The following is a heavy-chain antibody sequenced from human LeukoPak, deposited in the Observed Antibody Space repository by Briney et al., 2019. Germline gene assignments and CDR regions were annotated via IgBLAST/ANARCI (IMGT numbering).Heavy chain of an antibody. J-gene: IGHJ4*02. D-gene: IGHD3-3*01. CDR3: ARGKFYVFWGGYYDPSLDY. Sequence: ASVKVSCKASGYTFTSYDINWVRQATGQGLEWMGWMNPNSGNTGYAQKFQGRVTMTRNTSISTAYMELSSLRSEDTAVYYCARGKFYVFWGGYYDPSLDYWGQGTLVTVSS. CDR2: MNPNSGNT. CDR1: GYTFTSYD. V-gene: IGHV1-8*01.